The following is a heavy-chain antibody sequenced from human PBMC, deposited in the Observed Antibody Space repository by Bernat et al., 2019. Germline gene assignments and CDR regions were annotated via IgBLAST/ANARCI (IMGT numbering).Heavy chain of an antibody. J-gene: IGHJ6*02. CDR2: VYYSGST. V-gene: IGHV4-39*07. Sequence: QLQLQESGPGLVKPSETLSLTCTVSGGSISSSGYYWGWIRQPPGKGLEWIGSVYYSGSTYYNPSLKSRVTISVDKSKNQFSLKLSSVTAADTAVYYCARVGMSGYSYGYAFYYYYGMDVWGQGTTVTVSS. D-gene: IGHD5-18*01. CDR1: GGSISSSGYY. CDR3: ARVGMSGYSYGYAFYYYYGMDV.